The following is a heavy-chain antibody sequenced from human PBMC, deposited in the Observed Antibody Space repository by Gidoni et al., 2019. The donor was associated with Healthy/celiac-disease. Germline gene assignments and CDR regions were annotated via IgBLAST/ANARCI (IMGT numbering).Heavy chain of an antibody. J-gene: IGHJ4*02. Sequence: QVQLVQSGAEVKKPGASVKVSCKASGYTFTAYSLHWVRQAPGQSLEWMRWINSNSGDTNSAQKFQGRVTMTRDTSISTAYMELSRLTSDDTAVYYCAREGLYGTKDFDFWGQGALVTVSS. D-gene: IGHD2-8*01. CDR1: GYTFTAYS. CDR2: INSNSGDT. V-gene: IGHV1-2*02. CDR3: AREGLYGTKDFDF.